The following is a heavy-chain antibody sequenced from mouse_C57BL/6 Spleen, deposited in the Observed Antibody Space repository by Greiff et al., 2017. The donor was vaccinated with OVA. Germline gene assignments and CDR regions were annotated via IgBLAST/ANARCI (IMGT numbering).Heavy chain of an antibody. CDR3: ARDTAQATDD. Sequence: VQLQQSGPGLVKPSQSLSLTCSVTGYSITSGYYWNWIRQFPGNKLEWMCYISYDGSNTYNPSLKNQISITRDPAKNQFFLKLKSVTTEDTATYYCARDTAQATDDWGQGTTRTVSS. V-gene: IGHV3-6*01. J-gene: IGHJ2*01. CDR1: GYSITSGYY. D-gene: IGHD3-2*02. CDR2: ISYDGSN.